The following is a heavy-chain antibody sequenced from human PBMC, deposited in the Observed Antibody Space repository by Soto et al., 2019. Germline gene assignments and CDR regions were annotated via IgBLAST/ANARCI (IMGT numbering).Heavy chain of an antibody. CDR2: INSDGSST. Sequence: EVQLVESGGGLVQPGGSLRLSCAASGFTFSSYWMHWVRQAPGKGLVWVSRINSDGSSTTYADSVKGRFTISRDNAKNTLYLQMNSLRVEDTAVYHCAKADYRARGAFDIWGPGTMVTVPS. CDR1: GFTFSSYW. V-gene: IGHV3-74*01. CDR3: AKADYRARGAFDI. D-gene: IGHD4-4*01. J-gene: IGHJ3*02.